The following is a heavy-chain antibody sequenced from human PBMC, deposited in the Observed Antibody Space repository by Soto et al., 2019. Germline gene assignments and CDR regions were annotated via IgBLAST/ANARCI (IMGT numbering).Heavy chain of an antibody. V-gene: IGHV4-30-2*01. Sequence: SETLSLTCAVSGGSISSGGYSWSWIRQPPGKGLEWIGDIYHSGSTYYNPSLKSRVTISVDTSKNQFSLKLSSVTAADTAVYYCARGYGRNFDYWGQGTPVTVSS. CDR1: GGSISSGGYS. CDR2: IYHSGST. J-gene: IGHJ4*02. D-gene: IGHD5-18*01. CDR3: ARGYGRNFDY.